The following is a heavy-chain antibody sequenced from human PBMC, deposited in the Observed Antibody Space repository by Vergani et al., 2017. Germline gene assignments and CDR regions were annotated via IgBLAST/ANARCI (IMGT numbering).Heavy chain of an antibody. J-gene: IGHJ4*02. CDR2: IIPIFGTA. V-gene: IGHV1-69*13. CDR3: AQAGGGNSGGHY. CDR1: GYIFTQSV. Sequence: QVQLVHSGSELKKPGASVKISCKASGYIFTQSVMNWVRQAPGQGLEGMGRIIPIFGTANYAQKFQGRVTITADESTSTAYMELSSLRSEDTAVYYCAQAGGGNSGGHYWGQGTLVTVSS. D-gene: IGHD4-23*01.